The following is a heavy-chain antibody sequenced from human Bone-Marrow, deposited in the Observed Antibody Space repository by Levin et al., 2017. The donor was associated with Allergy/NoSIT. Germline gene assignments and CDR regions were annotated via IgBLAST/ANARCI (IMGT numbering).Heavy chain of an antibody. J-gene: IGHJ4*02. Sequence: QTGESLKISCAASEFIFSSYVMHWVRQAPGKGLDWVAVIWYDGTKRYYGDSVKGRFTVSRDNSKNTLYLQMNRLTVEDTAVYYCARDSSYGPFDYWGQGTLVSVSS. D-gene: IGHD3-16*01. V-gene: IGHV3-33*01. CDR3: ARDSSYGPFDY. CDR1: EFIFSSYV. CDR2: IWYDGTKR.